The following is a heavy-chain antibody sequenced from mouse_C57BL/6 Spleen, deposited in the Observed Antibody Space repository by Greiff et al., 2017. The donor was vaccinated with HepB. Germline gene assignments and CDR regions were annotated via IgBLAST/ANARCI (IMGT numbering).Heavy chain of an antibody. J-gene: IGHJ3*01. CDR2: IDPGNGDT. Sequence: EVQLQQSGAELVRPGASVKLSCTASGFNIKDDYMHWVKQRPEQGLEWIGWIDPGNGDTEYASKFQGKATITADTSSNTAYLQLSSLTSEDTAVYYCTTYYPELAYWGQGTLVTVSA. CDR3: TTYYPELAY. D-gene: IGHD1-1*01. V-gene: IGHV14-4*01. CDR1: GFNIKDDY.